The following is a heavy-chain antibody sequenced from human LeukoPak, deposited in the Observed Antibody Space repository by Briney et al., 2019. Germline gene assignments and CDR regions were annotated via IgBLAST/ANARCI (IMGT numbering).Heavy chain of an antibody. J-gene: IGHJ4*02. D-gene: IGHD6-19*01. Sequence: GGSLRLSCAASGFTFNRNAMSWVRQAPGKGLEWVSTIGGSGDKTFYADSVKGRFTISRDNTKNMLHLQMNSLTGEDTALYYCVRRGDASSGWGDNDYWGQGALVTVSS. CDR1: GFTFNRNA. CDR3: VRRGDASSGWGDNDY. CDR2: IGGSGDKT. V-gene: IGHV3-23*01.